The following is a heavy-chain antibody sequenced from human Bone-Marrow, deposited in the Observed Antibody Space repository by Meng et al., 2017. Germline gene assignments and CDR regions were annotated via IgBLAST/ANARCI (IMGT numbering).Heavy chain of an antibody. CDR2: INTDGSST. J-gene: IGHJ4*02. Sequence: VQLVESGGGLVKSGGSLSLSCAASGFTFSSYWMHWVRQAPGKGPVWVSRINTDGSSTDYADSVKGRFTISRDNAKNTLYLQMNSLRAEDTAMYYCARFTPFDYWGQGTLVTVSS. V-gene: IGHV3-74*01. CDR1: GFTFSSYW. CDR3: ARFTPFDY.